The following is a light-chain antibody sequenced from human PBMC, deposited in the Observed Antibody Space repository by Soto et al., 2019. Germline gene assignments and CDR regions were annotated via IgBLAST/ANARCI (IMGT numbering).Light chain of an antibody. J-gene: IGKJ2*01. CDR2: GAN. CDR1: QTITFY. CDR3: QQTYSPPFT. V-gene: IGKV1-39*01. Sequence: DIQMTQSPSSLSASVGDRVAITCRASQTITFYLNWYQLEPGKPPKLLIYGANTLQSGVPSRFGAGGSGTDFTLTINNLQPEDFATYYCQQTYSPPFTFGQGTKLQIK.